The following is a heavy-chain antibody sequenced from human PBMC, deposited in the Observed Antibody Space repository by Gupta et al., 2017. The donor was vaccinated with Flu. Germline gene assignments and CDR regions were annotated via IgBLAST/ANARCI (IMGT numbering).Heavy chain of an antibody. CDR3: ARERSTTVDY. D-gene: IGHD1-26*01. Sequence: WERQAPGQGLEWIGWIPPNSGGTKYAQKCQGRVTVTRDTSISTVYMELTSLTSDDTAIYDCARERSTTVDYWGQGTLVTVSS. J-gene: IGHJ4*01. V-gene: IGHV1-2*02. CDR2: IPPNSGGT.